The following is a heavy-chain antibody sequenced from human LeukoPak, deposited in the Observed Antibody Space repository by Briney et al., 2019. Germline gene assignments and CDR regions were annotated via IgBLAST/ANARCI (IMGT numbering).Heavy chain of an antibody. CDR2: ISWNSGSI. CDR3: AKKGYYDGSGYYMYYFDH. CDR1: GFTFDDYA. Sequence: GGSLRLSCAASGFTFDDYAMHWVRQAPGKGLEWVSGISWNSGSIGYADSVKGRFTISRDNSKNTLYLQMSSLRAEDTAVYYCAKKGYYDGSGYYMYYFDHWGQGTLVTVSS. J-gene: IGHJ4*02. D-gene: IGHD3-22*01. V-gene: IGHV3-9*01.